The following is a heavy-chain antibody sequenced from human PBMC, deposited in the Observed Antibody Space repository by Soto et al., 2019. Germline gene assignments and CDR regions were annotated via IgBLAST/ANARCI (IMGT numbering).Heavy chain of an antibody. V-gene: IGHV3-74*01. D-gene: IGHD3-10*01. J-gene: IGHJ6*03. Sequence: EVQLVESGGGLVQPGGSLTLSCVASGFTLSSYWMHWVRQAPGKGLVWVSRINADGGTTYYVDSVRGRFTASRDNAKNTLYLQMNSLTADDTSVYYCARAQFISPNYYRDVWGKGTAVTVSS. CDR2: INADGGTT. CDR3: ARAQFISPNYYRDV. CDR1: GFTLSSYW.